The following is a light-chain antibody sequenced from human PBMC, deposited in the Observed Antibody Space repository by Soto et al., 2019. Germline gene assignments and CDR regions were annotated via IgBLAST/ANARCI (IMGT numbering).Light chain of an antibody. CDR2: GAS. J-gene: IGKJ5*01. CDR3: QQYGTTRIT. CDR1: QSVSNSY. V-gene: IGKV3-20*01. Sequence: EIVLTQSPGTLSLSPGERATLSCRASQSVSNSYLAWYQQKPGQAPSLLMYGASNRATGIPDRFSGSGSETDFTLTISRLEPEDFAVYYCQQYGTTRITFGQGTRLEIK.